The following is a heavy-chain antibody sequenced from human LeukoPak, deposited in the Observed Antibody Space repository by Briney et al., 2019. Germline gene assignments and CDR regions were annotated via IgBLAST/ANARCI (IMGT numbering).Heavy chain of an antibody. D-gene: IGHD3-10*01. CDR2: ISSSSSYI. Sequence: GGSLRLSCAASGFTFSSYSMNWVRQAPGKGLEWVSPISSSSSYIYYADSVKGRFTISRDNAKNSLYLQMNSLRAEDTAVYYCARDLDDYYGSGPLGWGQGTLVTVSS. CDR1: GFTFSSYS. CDR3: ARDLDDYYGSGPLG. J-gene: IGHJ4*02. V-gene: IGHV3-21*01.